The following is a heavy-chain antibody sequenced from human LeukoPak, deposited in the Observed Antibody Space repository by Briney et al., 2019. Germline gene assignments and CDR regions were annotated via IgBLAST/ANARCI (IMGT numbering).Heavy chain of an antibody. J-gene: IGHJ4*02. D-gene: IGHD1-26*01. CDR1: GFTFSNYG. CDR2: ISYDGSNK. CDR3: AKRSLGTTYEDY. V-gene: IGHV3-30*18. Sequence: SGGSLRLSCAASGFTFSNYGMHWVRRAPGKGLEWVAHISYDGSNKYYADSVKGRFTISRDNSQNTLYLQMNSLRAEDTAVYYCAKRSLGTTYEDYWGQGTLVTVSS.